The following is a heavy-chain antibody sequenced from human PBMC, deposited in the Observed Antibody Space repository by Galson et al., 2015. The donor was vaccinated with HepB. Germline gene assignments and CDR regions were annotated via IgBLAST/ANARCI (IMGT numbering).Heavy chain of an antibody. J-gene: IGHJ5*02. CDR2: ISGYNGNT. D-gene: IGHD4-17*01. CDR3: ARDYGMTTRIYFDP. Sequence: SVKVSCKASGYIFSNYGLSWVRQAPGQGLEWMGWISGYNGNTNYAQNFQGRVTMTTDISTSTAYMELRSLKSDDTAVYYCARDYGMTTRIYFDPWGQGTLVTVSS. CDR1: GYIFSNYG. V-gene: IGHV1-18*01.